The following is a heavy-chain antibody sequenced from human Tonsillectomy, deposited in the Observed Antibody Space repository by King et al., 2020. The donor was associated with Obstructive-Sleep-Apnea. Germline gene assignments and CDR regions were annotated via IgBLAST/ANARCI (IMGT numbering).Heavy chain of an antibody. Sequence: QLVQSGPEVKKPGTSVKVSCKASGFTFTSSAVQWVRQARGQRLEWIGWIVVGSGNTNYAQKFQERVTITRDISTSTAYMELSSLRSEDTAVYYCAALPTNPYYYDSSGYSGDAFDIWGQGTMVTVSS. CDR2: IVVGSGNT. CDR1: GFTFTSSA. J-gene: IGHJ3*02. V-gene: IGHV1-58*01. CDR3: AALPTNPYYYDSSGYSGDAFDI. D-gene: IGHD3-22*01.